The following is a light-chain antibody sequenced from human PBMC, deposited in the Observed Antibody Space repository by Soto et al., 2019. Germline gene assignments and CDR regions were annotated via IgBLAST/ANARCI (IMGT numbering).Light chain of an antibody. CDR3: QQRSNWPYT. V-gene: IGKV3-11*01. CDR2: DVS. J-gene: IGKJ2*01. Sequence: EVVLTQSPATLSLSPGERATLSCRASQSVSTYFAWYQQKPGQAPRLLIYDVSNRATGIPARFSGSGSGTDFTLTISSLEPEDFAVYYCQQRSNWPYTFAQGTKLEIK. CDR1: QSVSTY.